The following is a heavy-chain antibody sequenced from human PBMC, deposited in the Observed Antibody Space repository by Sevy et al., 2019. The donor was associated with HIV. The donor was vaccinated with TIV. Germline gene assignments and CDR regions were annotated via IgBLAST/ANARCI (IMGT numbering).Heavy chain of an antibody. J-gene: IGHJ6*02. CDR3: ARQGDTGGGSGSYYNWDFLYYYYGMDV. V-gene: IGHV4-39*01. CDR2: IYYSGST. D-gene: IGHD3-10*01. CDR1: GGSISSSSYY. Sequence: SETLSLTCTVSGGSISSSSYYWGWIRQPPGKGLEWIGSIYYSGSTYYNPSLKSRVTISVDTSKNQFSLKLSSVTAADTAVYYCARQGDTGGGSGSYYNWDFLYYYYGMDVWGQGTTVTVSS.